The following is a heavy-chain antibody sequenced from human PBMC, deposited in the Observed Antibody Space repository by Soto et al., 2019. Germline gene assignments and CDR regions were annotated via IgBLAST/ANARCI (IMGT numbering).Heavy chain of an antibody. V-gene: IGHV1-69*01. D-gene: IGHD6-19*01. J-gene: IGHJ4*02. CDR3: ARPKGSYSSGYYYFDY. Sequence: QVQLVQSGAEVKQPGSSVKVSCKTSGGTFSTYAIYWVRQAPGQGLEWMGAIIPLFGTADYAQKFQGRVTITADESTSTAYMELSRLRSEHTAVYYCARPKGSYSSGYYYFDYWGQGTLVTVSS. CDR2: IIPLFGTA. CDR1: GGTFSTYA.